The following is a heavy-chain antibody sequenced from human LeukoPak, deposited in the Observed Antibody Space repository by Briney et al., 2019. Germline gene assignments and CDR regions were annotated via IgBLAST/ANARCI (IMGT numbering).Heavy chain of an antibody. CDR1: GFTFSSYG. J-gene: IGHJ4*02. Sequence: GGTLRLSCAASGFTFSSYGMSWVRQAPGKGLEWVSAISGSGGSTYYADSVKGRFTISRDNSKNTLYLQMNSLRAEDTAVYYCAKGGRREAATGTFDNWGQGTLVTVSS. V-gene: IGHV3-23*01. D-gene: IGHD6-13*01. CDR3: AKGGRREAATGTFDN. CDR2: ISGSGGST.